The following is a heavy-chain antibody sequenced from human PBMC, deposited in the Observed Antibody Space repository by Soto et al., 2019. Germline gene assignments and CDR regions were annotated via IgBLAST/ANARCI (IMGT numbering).Heavy chain of an antibody. Sequence: SETLSLTCAVSGGSITYNNWWSWVRQPPGKGLEWIGEMYHSGSTNHNPSLKSRVTISVDKSKSQFSLRLSSVTAADTAVYYCARDSNGVCYWGQGTQVTVSS. CDR3: ARDSNGVCY. CDR2: MYHSGST. D-gene: IGHD2-8*01. V-gene: IGHV4-4*02. CDR1: GGSITYNNW. J-gene: IGHJ4*02.